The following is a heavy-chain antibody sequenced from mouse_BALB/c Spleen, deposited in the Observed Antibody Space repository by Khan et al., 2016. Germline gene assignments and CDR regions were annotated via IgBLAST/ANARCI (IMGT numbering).Heavy chain of an antibody. CDR3: ARYYGRSYYAMDY. CDR1: GDSITSGY. D-gene: IGHD1-1*01. V-gene: IGHV3-8*02. CDR2: ISYSGST. J-gene: IGHJ4*01. Sequence: EVELVESGPSLVKPSQTLSLTCSVTGDSITSGYWNWIRKFPGNKLEYMGYISYSGSTYYNPSLKSRISITRDTSKNQYYLQLNSVTTEDTATYYCARYYGRSYYAMDYWGQGTSVTVSS.